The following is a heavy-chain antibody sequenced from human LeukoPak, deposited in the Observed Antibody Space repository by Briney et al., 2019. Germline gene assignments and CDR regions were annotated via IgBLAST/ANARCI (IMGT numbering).Heavy chain of an antibody. D-gene: IGHD3-22*01. J-gene: IGHJ4*02. CDR2: IRSKAYGGTT. Sequence: GRSLRLSCTASGFTFGDYAMSWVRQAPGKGLEWVGFIRSKAYGGTTQYAASVKGRFTISRDDSKSIAYLQMNSLKTEDTAVYYCTRSHSSGYYYGYWGQGTLVTVSS. V-gene: IGHV3-49*04. CDR1: GFTFGDYA. CDR3: TRSHSSGYYYGY.